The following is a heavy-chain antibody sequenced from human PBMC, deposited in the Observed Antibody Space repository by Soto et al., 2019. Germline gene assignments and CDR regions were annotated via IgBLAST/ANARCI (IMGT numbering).Heavy chain of an antibody. CDR2: IKQDGSEK. CDR1: GFTFSSSW. V-gene: IGHV3-7*03. Sequence: EVQLVESGGGLVQPGGSLRLSCAASGFTFSSSWMSWVRQAPGKGLEWVANIKQDGSEKYYVDSVKGRFTISRDNAKNSLYLQMNSLRAEDTAVYYCATVFGGSGSYYIPVYGMDVWGQGTTVTVSS. J-gene: IGHJ6*02. CDR3: ATVFGGSGSYYIPVYGMDV. D-gene: IGHD3-10*01.